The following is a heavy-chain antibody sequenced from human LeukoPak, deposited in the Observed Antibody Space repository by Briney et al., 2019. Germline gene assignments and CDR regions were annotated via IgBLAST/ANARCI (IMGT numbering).Heavy chain of an antibody. D-gene: IGHD6-19*01. CDR1: GLNFDDYV. Sequence: GGPLRLSCAAPGLNFDDYVIHWVRQAPGKGLEWVSLISGDGGSTFYADSVRGRLTISRDNSKNSLYLQMSSLRSEDTAFYFCARESDSSGWYDYWGQGTLVSVSS. J-gene: IGHJ4*02. CDR3: ARESDSSGWYDY. V-gene: IGHV3-43*02. CDR2: ISGDGGST.